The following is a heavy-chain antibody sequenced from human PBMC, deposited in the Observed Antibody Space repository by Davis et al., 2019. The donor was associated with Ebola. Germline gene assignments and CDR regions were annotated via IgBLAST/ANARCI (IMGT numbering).Heavy chain of an antibody. J-gene: IGHJ6*02. Sequence: GESLKISCAASGFTFSSYGMHWVRQAPGKGLEWVAVIWYDGSNKYYADSVKGRFTISRDNSKNTLYLQMNSLRAEDTAVYYCARDAAGTSYYYGMDVWGQGTTVTVSS. D-gene: IGHD6-13*01. CDR2: IWYDGSNK. CDR1: GFTFSSYG. V-gene: IGHV3-33*01. CDR3: ARDAAGTSYYYGMDV.